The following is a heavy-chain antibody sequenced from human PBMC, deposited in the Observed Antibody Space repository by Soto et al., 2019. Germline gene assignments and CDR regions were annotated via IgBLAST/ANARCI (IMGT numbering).Heavy chain of an antibody. J-gene: IGHJ4*02. Sequence: GESLKISCKGSGYSFTSYWIGWVRQMPGKGLEWMGIIYPGDSDTRYSPSFQGQVTISADKSISTAYLQWSSLKASDTAMYYCARHSRSAVAGSYYFDYWGQGTLVTVSS. CDR2: IYPGDSDT. CDR3: ARHSRSAVAGSYYFDY. D-gene: IGHD6-19*01. V-gene: IGHV5-51*01. CDR1: GYSFTSYW.